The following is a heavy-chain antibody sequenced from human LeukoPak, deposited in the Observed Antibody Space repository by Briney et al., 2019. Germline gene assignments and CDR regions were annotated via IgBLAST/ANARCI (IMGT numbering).Heavy chain of an antibody. D-gene: IGHD2-2*01. V-gene: IGHV3-66*01. CDR1: GFSVSSNY. Sequence: GGSLRLSCAASGFSVSSNYMSWVRQAPGMGLEWVSIIYSGGRTYYADSVRGRFTISRDNSKNTLYLQMNSLRAEDTAVYYCARDPQESTYYYGMDVWGQGTTVTVSS. J-gene: IGHJ6*02. CDR2: IYSGGRT. CDR3: ARDPQESTYYYGMDV.